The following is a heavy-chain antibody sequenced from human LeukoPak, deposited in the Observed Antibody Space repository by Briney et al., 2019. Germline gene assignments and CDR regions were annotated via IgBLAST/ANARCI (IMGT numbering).Heavy chain of an antibody. V-gene: IGHV3-11*06. CDR1: GFTYSDYY. CDR3: AREGGYSYGLIDY. Sequence: GGSLRLSCTTSGFTYSDYYMSWIRQAPGKGLEWVSYISSSSVYTDYADSVKGRFAISRDNGKNSLFLQMNSLRAEDTAVYYCAREGGYSYGLIDYWGQGTLVTVSS. D-gene: IGHD5-18*01. J-gene: IGHJ4*02. CDR2: ISSSSVYT.